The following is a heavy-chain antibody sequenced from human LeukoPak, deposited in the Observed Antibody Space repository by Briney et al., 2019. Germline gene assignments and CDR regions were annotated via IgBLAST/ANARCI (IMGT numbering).Heavy chain of an antibody. D-gene: IGHD6-6*01. CDR3: AREYSSSSGGDY. CDR1: GFTFSSYG. V-gene: IGHV3-30*03. CDR2: ISYDGSNK. J-gene: IGHJ4*02. Sequence: PGGSLRLSCAASGFTFSSYGMHWVSQAPGKGLEWVAVISYDGSNKYYADSVKGRFTISRDNSKNTLYLQMNSLRAEDTAVYYCAREYSSSSGGDYWGQGTLVTVSS.